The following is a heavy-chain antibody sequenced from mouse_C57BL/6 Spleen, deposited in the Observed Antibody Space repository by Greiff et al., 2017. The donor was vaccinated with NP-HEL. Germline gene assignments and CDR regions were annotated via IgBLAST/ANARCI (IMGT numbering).Heavy chain of an antibody. CDR3: AREQPPFDY. V-gene: IGHV1-4*01. Sequence: VKLMESGAELARPGASVKMSCKASGYTFTSYTMHWVKQRPGQGLEWIGYINPSSGYTKYNQKFKDKATLTADKSSSTAYMQLSSLTSEDSAVYYCAREQPPFDYWGQGTTLTVSS. CDR1: GYTFTSYT. J-gene: IGHJ2*01. D-gene: IGHD3-1*01. CDR2: INPSSGYT.